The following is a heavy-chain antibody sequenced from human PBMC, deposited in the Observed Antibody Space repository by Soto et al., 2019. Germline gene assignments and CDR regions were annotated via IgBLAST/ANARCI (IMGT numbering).Heavy chain of an antibody. CDR3: VRVVAIPGYPDH. CDR1: GGTFSSYA. Sequence: SVKVSCKTSGGTFSSYAISWVRQAPGQGLEWMGGIVPIVGTTTYAQKIQGRVNNNADEATSTAYMQLCRLRSDDTAVYYCVRVVAIPGYPDHWGQGTLVTVSS. V-gene: IGHV1-69*13. CDR2: IVPIVGTT. J-gene: IGHJ4*02. D-gene: IGHD5-12*01.